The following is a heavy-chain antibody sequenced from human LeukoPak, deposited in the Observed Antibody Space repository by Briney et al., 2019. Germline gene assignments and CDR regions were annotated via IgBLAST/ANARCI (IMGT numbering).Heavy chain of an antibody. Sequence: SETLSLTCAVYGGSFSGYYWSWIRQPPGKGLEWIGEINHSGSTNYNPSLKSRVTISVDTSKNQFSLKLSSVTAADTAVYYCASNEGQKLSRWWYDPWCQGTLVNVSS. J-gene: IGHJ5*02. CDR1: GGSFSGYY. D-gene: IGHD6-13*01. V-gene: IGHV4-34*01. CDR2: INHSGST. CDR3: ASNEGQKLSRWWYDP.